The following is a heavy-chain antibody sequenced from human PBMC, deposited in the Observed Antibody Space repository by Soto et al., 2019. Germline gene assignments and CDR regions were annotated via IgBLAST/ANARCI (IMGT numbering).Heavy chain of an antibody. CDR2: IYYSGST. J-gene: IGHJ4*02. CDR3: ARSAVAITSVGYSDY. D-gene: IGHD3-22*01. CDR1: GYSISSSNW. V-gene: IGHV4-28*01. Sequence: QVQLQESSPGLVKPSDTLSLTCAVSGYSISSSNWWGWIRQPPGKGLEWIGYIYYSGSTYYNPSLKSRVTMSVDTSKNQFSLKLSSVTAVDTAVYYCARSAVAITSVGYSDYWGQGTLVTVSS.